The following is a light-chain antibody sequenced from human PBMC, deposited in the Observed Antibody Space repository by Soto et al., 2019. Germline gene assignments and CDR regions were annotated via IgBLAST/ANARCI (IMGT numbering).Light chain of an antibody. CDR3: QQRSNWPPGYT. V-gene: IGKV3-11*01. J-gene: IGKJ2*01. CDR1: QSVSSY. CDR2: DAS. Sequence: EIVLTQSPATLSLSPGERATLSCRASQSVSSYLAWYQQKPGQAPRLLIYDASNGATGIPARFSGSGSGTGFTLTISSLEPEDFAVYYCQQRSNWPPGYTFGQGTKLEIK.